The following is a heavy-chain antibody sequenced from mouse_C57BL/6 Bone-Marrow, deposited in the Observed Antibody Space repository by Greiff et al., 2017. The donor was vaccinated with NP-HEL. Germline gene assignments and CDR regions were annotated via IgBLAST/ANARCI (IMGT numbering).Heavy chain of an antibody. J-gene: IGHJ4*01. Sequence: VQLKESGAELVRPGTSVKMSCKASGYTFTNYWIGWAKQRPGHGLEWIGDIYPGGGYTNYNEKFKGKATLTADKSSSTAYMQFSSLTSEDSAIYYCARWVGLYYYAMDYWGQGTSVTVSS. CDR3: ARWVGLYYYAMDY. D-gene: IGHD6-5*01. CDR1: GYTFTNYW. V-gene: IGHV1-63*01. CDR2: IYPGGGYT.